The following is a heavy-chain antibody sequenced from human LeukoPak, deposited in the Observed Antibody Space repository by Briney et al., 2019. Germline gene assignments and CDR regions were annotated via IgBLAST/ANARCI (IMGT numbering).Heavy chain of an antibody. CDR3: ASDRTYCSGGSCYSCLDY. J-gene: IGHJ4*02. Sequence: GGSLRLSCAASGFTFSSYAMHWVRQAPGKGLEWVAVISYGGSNKYYADSVKGRFTISRDNSRNTLYLQMNSLRAEDTAVYNCASDRTYCSGGSCYSCLDYWGQGTLVTVSS. CDR1: GFTFSSYA. CDR2: ISYGGSNK. D-gene: IGHD2-15*01. V-gene: IGHV3-30-3*01.